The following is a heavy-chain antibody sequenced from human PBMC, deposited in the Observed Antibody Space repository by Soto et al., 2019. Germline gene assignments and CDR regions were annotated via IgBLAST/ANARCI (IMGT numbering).Heavy chain of an antibody. V-gene: IGHV3-15*01. J-gene: IGHJ4*02. D-gene: IGHD5-12*01. CDR3: TTYRRSGYDPPFDY. Sequence: EVQLVESGGRLVQPGGSLRLYCAASGFSFSDAWMSWVRQAPGKGLEWVGRIKGKADGGTADYAAPVKGRYTISRDDSQNTLHLQINSLKTADTAVYYCTTYRRSGYDPPFDYWGQGTLVTVSS. CDR1: GFSFSDAW. CDR2: IKGKADGGTA.